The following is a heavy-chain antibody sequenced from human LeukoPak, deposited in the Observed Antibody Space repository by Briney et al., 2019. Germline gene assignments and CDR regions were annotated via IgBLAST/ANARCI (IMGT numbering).Heavy chain of an antibody. V-gene: IGHV3-7*02. D-gene: IGHD1-26*01. J-gene: IGHJ5*02. CDR2: INQDGSEK. CDR1: GFALSGYW. Sequence: GGSLRLSCAASGFALSGYWMSWVRQAPGKGLAWVANINQDGSEKYFVDSVKGRFTISRDNAKNSLYLQMNSLRAEDTAVYYCVTVGMTSIWSYLRFDPRAQGTLVTVSS. CDR3: VTVGMTSIWSYLRFDP.